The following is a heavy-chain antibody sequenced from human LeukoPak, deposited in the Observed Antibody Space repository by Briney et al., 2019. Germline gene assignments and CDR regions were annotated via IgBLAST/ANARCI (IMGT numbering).Heavy chain of an antibody. Sequence: GASVKVSCKASGYTFSSYYMHWVRQAPGQGLEWMGIINPSGGSTSYAQKFQGRVTMTRDMSTSTVYMELSSLRSEDTAVYYCARDQIVGASIYWFDPWGQGTLVTVSS. V-gene: IGHV1-46*01. CDR3: ARDQIVGASIYWFDP. CDR1: GYTFSSYY. J-gene: IGHJ5*02. CDR2: INPSGGST. D-gene: IGHD1-26*01.